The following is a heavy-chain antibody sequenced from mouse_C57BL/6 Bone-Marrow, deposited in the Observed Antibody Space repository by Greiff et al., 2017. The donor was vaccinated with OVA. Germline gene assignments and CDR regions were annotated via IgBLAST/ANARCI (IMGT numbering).Heavy chain of an antibody. V-gene: IGHV5-6*02. CDR3: ARRGSYGNYYYAMDY. J-gene: IGHJ4*01. CDR1: GFTFSSYG. CDR2: ISSGGSYT. Sequence: EVKLVESGGDLVKPGGSLKLSCAASGFTFSSYGMSWVRQTPDKRLEWVATISSGGSYTYYPDSVKGRFTISRDNAKNTLYLQMSSLKSEDTAMYYCARRGSYGNYYYAMDYWGQGTSVTVSS. D-gene: IGHD2-1*01.